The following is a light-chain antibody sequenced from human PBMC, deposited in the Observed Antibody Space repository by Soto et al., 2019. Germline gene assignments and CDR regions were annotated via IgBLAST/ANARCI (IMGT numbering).Light chain of an antibody. CDR3: QQYGSSPRT. Sequence: DIQMTQSPSTLSASVGDRVTITCRASENIGAWLAWYQQKPGKAPKLLIYKASSLESGVPSRFSGGGSGTEFTLTISSLQPDDFATYYCQQYGSSPRTFGQGTKVDI. CDR2: KAS. CDR1: ENIGAW. J-gene: IGKJ1*01. V-gene: IGKV1-5*03.